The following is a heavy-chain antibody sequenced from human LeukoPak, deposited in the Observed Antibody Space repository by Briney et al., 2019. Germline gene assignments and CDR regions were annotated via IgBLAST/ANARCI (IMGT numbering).Heavy chain of an antibody. V-gene: IGHV3-48*03. CDR3: ARGSGYVLDY. D-gene: IGHD2-15*01. CDR2: ISTGGRTI. CDR1: GFSFSAFE. J-gene: IGHJ4*02. Sequence: PGGSLRLSCAAPGFSFSAFEMNWVRQAPGKGLEWISHISTGGRTIYYADSVKGRFTISRDNAKNSLYLQMNSLRGEDTGVYYCARGSGYVLDYWTQGTLVTVSS.